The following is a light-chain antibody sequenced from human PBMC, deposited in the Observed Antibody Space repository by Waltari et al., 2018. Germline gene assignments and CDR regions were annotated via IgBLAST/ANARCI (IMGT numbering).Light chain of an antibody. J-gene: IGKJ3*01. CDR1: QDINTY. V-gene: IGKV1-16*01. CDR2: YAS. CDR3: QQYKTAQYT. Sequence: DIQMTQSPSSLSASVGDTVTSTCRESQDINTYLAWFQQKPGKAPRPRIYYASSLETGVPSRFSGSGSGAEFTLTINSLQPEDFATYYCQQYKTAQYTFGPGTKVGVK.